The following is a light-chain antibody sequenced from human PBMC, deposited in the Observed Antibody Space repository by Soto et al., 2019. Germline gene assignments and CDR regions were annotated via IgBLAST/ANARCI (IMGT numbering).Light chain of an antibody. Sequence: DIQLTQSPSFLSASIGDIVPITCRASQDFSNFLAWYQQKPGRAPKLLMYDASTLQSGVPSRFSGSGSGTEFTLTISSLQSEDFATYYCQKLYSFPLTCGGGTKVDIK. CDR1: QDFSNF. V-gene: IGKV1-9*01. CDR3: QKLYSFPLT. CDR2: DAS. J-gene: IGKJ4*01.